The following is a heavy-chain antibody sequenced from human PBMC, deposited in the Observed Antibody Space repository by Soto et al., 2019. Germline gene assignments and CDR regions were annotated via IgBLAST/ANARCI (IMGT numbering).Heavy chain of an antibody. V-gene: IGHV4-39*01. CDR2: INHSGST. J-gene: IGHJ4*02. CDR3: ASLEGGTYCSGGSCYFDY. Sequence: SXTLSLTCNASGGSMTSSGSAWCWIRQSPGKVLQEIGKINHSGSTNFNPSLKSRVTISVDTSKNQFSLKLSSVTAADTAVYYCASLEGGTYCSGGSCYFDYWGQGTLVTVSS. CDR1: GGSMTSSGSA. D-gene: IGHD2-15*01.